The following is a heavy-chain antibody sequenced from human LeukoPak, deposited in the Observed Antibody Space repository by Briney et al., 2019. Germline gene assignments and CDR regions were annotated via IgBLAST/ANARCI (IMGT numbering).Heavy chain of an antibody. CDR2: MYYSGNT. CDR1: VDSISGYY. CDR3: ARGLAAAGTSYFDY. D-gene: IGHD6-13*01. J-gene: IGHJ4*02. V-gene: IGHV4-59*01. Sequence: SETLSLTCTVSVDSISGYYWSWIRQPPGRGLEWIGYMYYSGNTNYNPSLKSRLTTSLDTSKNQFSLKLSSVTAADTAVYYCARGLAAAGTSYFDYWGQGTLVTVSS.